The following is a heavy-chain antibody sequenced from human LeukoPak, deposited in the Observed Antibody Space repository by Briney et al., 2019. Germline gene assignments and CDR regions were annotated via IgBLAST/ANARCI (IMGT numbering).Heavy chain of an antibody. D-gene: IGHD4-17*01. V-gene: IGHV4-34*01. J-gene: IGHJ3*02. CDR1: GGSFSGYY. CDR3: ARSPHYGDYVRDAFDI. Sequence: SETLSLTCAVYGGSFSGYYWSWIRQPPGKGLEWIGEINHSGSTNYNPSLKSRVTISVDKSKNQFSLKLSSVTAADTAVYYCARSPHYGDYVRDAFDIWGQGTMVTVSS. CDR2: INHSGST.